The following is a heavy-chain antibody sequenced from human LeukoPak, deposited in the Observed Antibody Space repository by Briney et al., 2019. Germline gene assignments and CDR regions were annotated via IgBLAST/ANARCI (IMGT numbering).Heavy chain of an antibody. CDR3: ARDLVYGSGILDY. D-gene: IGHD3-10*01. V-gene: IGHV3-74*01. CDR1: GFTFSIYW. Sequence: GGSLRLSCEASGFTFSIYWMQWVRQAPGKGLVLVSRIKTDGSGANYADSVKARFTISRDNAKNTLYLQMNSLRAEETAVYYCARDLVYGSGILDYWGQGTLVTVSS. J-gene: IGHJ4*02. CDR2: IKTDGSGA.